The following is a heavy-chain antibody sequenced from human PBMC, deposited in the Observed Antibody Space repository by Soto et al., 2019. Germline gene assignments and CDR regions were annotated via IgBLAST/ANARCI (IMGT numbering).Heavy chain of an antibody. Sequence: ELQLLESGGGLVQPGGSLTLSRTACGFSFSRVAMSWVRKAPGQGLEWVASISANGGSRGGTYYADSVKGRFTISRDNSKNTLYLQVDSLTGADTAVYFCASAKAVVVAPLAIWGQGTMVTVSS. CDR3: ASAKAVVVAPLAI. J-gene: IGHJ3*02. CDR2: NGGSRGGT. CDR1: GFSFSRVA. V-gene: IGHV3-23*01. D-gene: IGHD2-15*01.